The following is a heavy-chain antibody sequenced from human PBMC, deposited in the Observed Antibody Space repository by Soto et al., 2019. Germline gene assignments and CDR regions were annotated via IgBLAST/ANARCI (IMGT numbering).Heavy chain of an antibody. CDR1: GFTFSSYA. CDR2: ISYDGSNK. Sequence: QVQLVESGGGVVQPGRSLRLSCAASGFTFSSYAMHWVRQAPGKGLEWVAVISYDGSNKYYADSVKGRFTFSRDNSKNTLYLQRNSLRAEDTAVYYWARDRGGSYLDYWGQGTLVTVSS. CDR3: ARDRGGSYLDY. J-gene: IGHJ4*02. D-gene: IGHD1-26*01. V-gene: IGHV3-30-3*01.